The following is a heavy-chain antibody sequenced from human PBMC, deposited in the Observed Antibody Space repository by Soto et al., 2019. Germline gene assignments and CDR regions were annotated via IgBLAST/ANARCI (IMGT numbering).Heavy chain of an antibody. CDR2: IYYSGST. CDR3: ARGANLFDY. V-gene: IGHV4-59*01. J-gene: IGHJ4*02. Sequence: SETLSLTCTVSGGSISSYYWSWIRPPPGKGLEWIGYIYYSGSTNYNPSLKSRVTISVDTSKNQFSLKLSSVTAADTAVYYCARGANLFDYWGQGTLVTVSS. CDR1: GGSISSYY.